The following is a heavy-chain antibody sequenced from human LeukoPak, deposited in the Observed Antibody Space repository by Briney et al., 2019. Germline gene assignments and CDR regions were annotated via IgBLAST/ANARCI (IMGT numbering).Heavy chain of an antibody. Sequence: AASVKVSCKASGFTFTSSAMQWVRQARGQRLEWIGWIVVGSGNTNYAQKFQERVTITRDMSTSTAYMELSSLRSEDTAVYYCAAIGPNCSSTSCYNQDAFDIWGQGTMDTVSS. V-gene: IGHV1-58*02. CDR1: GFTFTSSA. D-gene: IGHD2-2*02. CDR2: IVVGSGNT. CDR3: AAIGPNCSSTSCYNQDAFDI. J-gene: IGHJ3*02.